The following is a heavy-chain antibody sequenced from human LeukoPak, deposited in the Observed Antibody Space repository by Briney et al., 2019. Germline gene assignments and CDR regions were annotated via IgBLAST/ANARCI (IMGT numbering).Heavy chain of an antibody. J-gene: IGHJ4*02. D-gene: IGHD6-13*01. CDR2: IKNDGAVK. CDR3: AKDSYSKGDF. Sequence: GGSLRLSCAASGFTFSYHWMTWVRQAPGKGLEWVANIKNDGAVKNYVDSVKGRFTISRDSAMNSLYLQMNSLRAEDTAVYYCAKDSYSKGDFWGQGVLVTVSS. CDR1: GFTFSYHW. V-gene: IGHV3-7*01.